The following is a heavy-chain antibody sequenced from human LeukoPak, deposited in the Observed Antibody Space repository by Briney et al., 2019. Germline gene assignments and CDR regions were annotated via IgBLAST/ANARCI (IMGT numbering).Heavy chain of an antibody. CDR3: AKDGYNYDSSGHFDY. J-gene: IGHJ4*02. D-gene: IGHD3-22*01. V-gene: IGHV3-23*01. Sequence: GGSLRLSCAASGFTFCLFAVHWVRQATGKGLEWVSAIIGCGGATYHAHGDCLKGRFTISRDNSKNALYLETNNLRTEDTAVYYCAKDGYNYDSSGHFDYWGQGTLGTVSS. CDR2: IIGCGGAT. CDR1: GFTFCLFA.